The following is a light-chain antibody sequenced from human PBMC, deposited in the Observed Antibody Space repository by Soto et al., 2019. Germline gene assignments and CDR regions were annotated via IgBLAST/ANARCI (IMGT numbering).Light chain of an antibody. V-gene: IGKV1-39*01. CDR1: QSIDKY. CDR2: AAT. Sequence: DIQLTQSPSSLCASVGDRVTITCRASQSIDKYVNWYRQKPGKGPALLIYAATNLRTGVPSRFSGSGSGTDFTLTISSLLPEDFATYFCQQSYSTPSLTFGGGTKVDI. CDR3: QQSYSTPSLT. J-gene: IGKJ4*01.